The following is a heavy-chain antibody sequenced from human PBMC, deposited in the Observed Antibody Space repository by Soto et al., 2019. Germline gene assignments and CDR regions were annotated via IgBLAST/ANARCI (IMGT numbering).Heavy chain of an antibody. CDR2: IGAGDGAT. V-gene: IGHV1-3*01. Sequence: ASVKVSCKTSGYTFIKNAVHWVRQAPGQRLEWMGWIGAGDGATKYSQKFQGRVTFSSDISATTVYMEVNGLRSEDTAVYYCARGNSGGWYHDYWGQGTLVTVSS. J-gene: IGHJ4*02. D-gene: IGHD6-19*01. CDR3: ARGNSGGWYHDY. CDR1: GYTFIKNA.